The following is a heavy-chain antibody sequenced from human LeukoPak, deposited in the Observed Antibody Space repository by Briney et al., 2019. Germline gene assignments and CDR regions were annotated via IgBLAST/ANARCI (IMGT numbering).Heavy chain of an antibody. CDR1: GGSISNTNW. CDR3: AREGGPYRPLDY. V-gene: IGHV4-4*02. CDR2: VDLLGRT. Sequence: PSGTLSLSCGVSGGSISNTNWWTWVRQPPGKGLEWIGEVDLLGRTNYNPSLKSRVAISVDKSENHISLWLTSVTAADTAVYYCAREGGPYRPLDYSGQGTLVTVSS. J-gene: IGHJ4*02.